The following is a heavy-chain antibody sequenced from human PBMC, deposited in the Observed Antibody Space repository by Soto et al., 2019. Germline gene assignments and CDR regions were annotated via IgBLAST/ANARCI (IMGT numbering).Heavy chain of an antibody. V-gene: IGHV3-21*01. CDR1: GFTFSGHS. D-gene: IGHD2-15*01. Sequence: EVQLVESGGGLVQPGGSLRLSCAASGFTFSGHSMNWVRQAPGKGLEWVSSISGSSTYIYYADSMKGRFIISRDNAKNSLYLQMNILGAEDTAIYYCASGSGYCNGDNCYWYFDLWGRGTLVTVSS. CDR2: ISGSSTYI. CDR3: ASGSGYCNGDNCYWYFDL. J-gene: IGHJ2*01.